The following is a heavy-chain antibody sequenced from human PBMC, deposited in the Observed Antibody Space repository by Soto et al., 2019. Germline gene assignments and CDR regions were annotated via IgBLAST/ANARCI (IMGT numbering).Heavy chain of an antibody. CDR1: GFTFSSYW. D-gene: IGHD3-22*01. Sequence: GGSLRLSCAASGFTFSSYWMSWVRQAPGKGLEWVANIKQDGSEKYYVDSVKGRFTISRDNAKNSLYLQMNSLRAEDTAVYYCARGWVSYFDEYYFDYWGQGTLVTVSS. J-gene: IGHJ4*02. V-gene: IGHV3-7*01. CDR2: IKQDGSEK. CDR3: ARGWVSYFDEYYFDY.